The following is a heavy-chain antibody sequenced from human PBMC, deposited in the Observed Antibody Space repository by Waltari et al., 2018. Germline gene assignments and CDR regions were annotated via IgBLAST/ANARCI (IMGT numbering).Heavy chain of an antibody. V-gene: IGHV3-23*01. D-gene: IGHD3-10*01. Sequence: EVQLLESGGGLVRSGGSLRRSCAASGFTFGSSSMNWVRQAPGKGLQWVSTIGGSGNTYYADSVKGRFTISRDTSKNTLFLQMDSLRAEDAAVYYCAKRSAPHYFEYWGQGTLVTVSS. J-gene: IGHJ4*02. CDR1: GFTFGSSS. CDR2: IGGSGNT. CDR3: AKRSAPHYFEY.